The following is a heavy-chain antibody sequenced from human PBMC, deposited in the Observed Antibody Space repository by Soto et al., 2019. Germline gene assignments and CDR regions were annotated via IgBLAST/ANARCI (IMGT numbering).Heavy chain of an antibody. V-gene: IGHV1-69*12. CDR2: IIPIFGTA. J-gene: IGHJ5*02. Sequence: QVQLVQSGAEVKKPGSSVKVSCKASGGTFSSYAISWVRQAPGQGLEWMGGIIPIFGTANYAQKFQGRVTITADEATSTAYMELSSRRSEDKAVYYCSRDPPEIVATKEADWFDPWGQGTLVTVSS. CDR1: GGTFSSYA. D-gene: IGHD5-12*01. CDR3: SRDPPEIVATKEADWFDP.